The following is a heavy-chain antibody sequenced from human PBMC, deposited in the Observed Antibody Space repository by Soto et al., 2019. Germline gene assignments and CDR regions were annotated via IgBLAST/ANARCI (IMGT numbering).Heavy chain of an antibody. V-gene: IGHV1-46*01. D-gene: IGHD1-1*01. CDR3: AQSSRDDPFDP. CDR2: INPSGGST. Sequence: ASVKVSCKASGYTFTSYYMHWVRQAPGQGLEWMGIINPSGGSTGYAQKFQGRVTMTRDTSTSTVYMELSSLRSEDTAVYYCAQSSRDDPFDPWGQGTLVTVSS. CDR1: GYTFTSYY. J-gene: IGHJ5*02.